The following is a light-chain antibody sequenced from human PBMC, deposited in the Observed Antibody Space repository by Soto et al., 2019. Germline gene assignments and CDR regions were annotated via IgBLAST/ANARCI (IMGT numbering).Light chain of an antibody. J-gene: IGKJ1*01. CDR2: MAS. V-gene: IGKV1-5*01. Sequence: IHMTQSPSSLTASVFYSGTNTYRDSHTINKWWAWYQQEPGKAPRLLIYMASTLESGVPSRCSGSGTGTEFTLTISSLQPDDFSTYYCQEYNTYWMFGQGTKVDI. CDR1: HTINKW. CDR3: QEYNTYWM.